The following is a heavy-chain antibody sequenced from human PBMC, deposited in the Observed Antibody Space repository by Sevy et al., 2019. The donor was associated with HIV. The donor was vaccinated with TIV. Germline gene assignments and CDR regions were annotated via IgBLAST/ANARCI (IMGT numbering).Heavy chain of an antibody. Sequence: ASVKVSCKVSGYTLTKLSMHWVRQAPGKGLEWMGGFDPEDGETIYAQKFQGRVTMTEDKSTDTAYMELSSLRSEETAVYYCATPKYVGYDYESLDIWGQGTMVTVSS. CDR2: FDPEDGET. D-gene: IGHD5-12*01. J-gene: IGHJ3*02. V-gene: IGHV1-24*01. CDR1: GYTLTKLS. CDR3: ATPKYVGYDYESLDI.